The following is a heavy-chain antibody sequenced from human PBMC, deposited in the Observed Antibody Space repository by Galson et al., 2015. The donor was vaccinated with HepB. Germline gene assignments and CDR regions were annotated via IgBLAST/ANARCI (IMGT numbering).Heavy chain of an antibody. CDR3: ARDPYGDYWDY. CDR1: GYTFTGYY. J-gene: IGHJ4*02. D-gene: IGHD4-17*01. CDR2: INPNSGGT. Sequence: SVKVSCKASGYTFTGYYMHWVRQAPGQGLEWMGRINPNSGGTNYAQKFQGRVTMTRDTSISTAYMELSGLRSDDTAVYYCARDPYGDYWDYWGQGTLVTVSS. V-gene: IGHV1-2*06.